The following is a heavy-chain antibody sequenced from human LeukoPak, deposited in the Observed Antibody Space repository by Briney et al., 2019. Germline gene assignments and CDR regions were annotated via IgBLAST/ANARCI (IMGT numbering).Heavy chain of an antibody. D-gene: IGHD6-19*01. V-gene: IGHV1-46*01. J-gene: IGHJ3*02. Sequence: ASVKVSCKASGYTFTNYYIYWVRQAPGQGLEWMGLINPSGGSTSYAQKFQGRVTMTRDTSASTVHMELSSLRSEDTAVYYCARDSLGYSSALAAFDIWGQGTMVTVSS. CDR2: INPSGGST. CDR1: GYTFTNYY. CDR3: ARDSLGYSSALAAFDI.